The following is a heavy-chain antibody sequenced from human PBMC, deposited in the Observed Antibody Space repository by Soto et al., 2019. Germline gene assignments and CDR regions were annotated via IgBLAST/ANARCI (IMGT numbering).Heavy chain of an antibody. J-gene: IGHJ4*02. Sequence: QVQLQESGPGLVKPSGTLSLTCAVSGGSISSSNWWSWVRQPPGKGLEWIGEIYHSGSTNYNPSLTSRVTMSLDKSEEQFSLKLSSVTAADTAVYSCVRTPWAGYNGYYFDYWGQGTLVTVSS. CDR3: VRTPWAGYNGYYFDY. D-gene: IGHD5-18*01. CDR2: IYHSGST. CDR1: GGSISSSNW. V-gene: IGHV4-4*02.